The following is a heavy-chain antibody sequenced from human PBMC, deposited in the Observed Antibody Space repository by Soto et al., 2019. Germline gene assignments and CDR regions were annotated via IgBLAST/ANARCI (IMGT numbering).Heavy chain of an antibody. CDR1: GASISSSY. V-gene: IGHV4-59*01. CDR3: ARGYYDSSGQSNTFDI. J-gene: IGHJ3*02. CDR2: VYYSGTT. Sequence: SETLSLTCTVSGASISSSYWIWIGQSPRKGLEWIGYVYYSGTTNYNPSLKSRVTISVDTSRNQFSLKLSSVTAADTAVYYCARGYYDSSGQSNTFDIWGQGTMVTVSS. D-gene: IGHD3-22*01.